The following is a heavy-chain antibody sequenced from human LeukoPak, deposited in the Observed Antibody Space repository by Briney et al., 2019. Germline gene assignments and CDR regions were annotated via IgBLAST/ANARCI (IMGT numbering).Heavy chain of an antibody. Sequence: GGSLRLSCAASGFTFSSYSMNWVRQAPGKGLEWVSSISSSSSYIYYADSVKGRFTTSRDNAKNSLYLQMNSLRAEDMALYYCAKDRLYSSSSGGAFDIWGQGTMVTVSS. CDR2: ISSSSSYI. V-gene: IGHV3-21*04. CDR3: AKDRLYSSSSGGAFDI. J-gene: IGHJ3*02. D-gene: IGHD6-6*01. CDR1: GFTFSSYS.